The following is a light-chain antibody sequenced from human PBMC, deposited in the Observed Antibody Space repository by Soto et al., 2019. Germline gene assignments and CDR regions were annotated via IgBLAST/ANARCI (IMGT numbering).Light chain of an antibody. CDR1: QSISSW. CDR3: QQFNSYWT. CDR2: DAS. J-gene: IGKJ1*01. V-gene: IGKV1-5*01. Sequence: HSTLSASVGDRVTITCRDSQSISSWLAWYQQKPGKAPKLLIYDASSLESGVPSRFSGSGSGTEFTLTISSLQTDDFATYYCQQFNSYWTFGQGTKVAIK.